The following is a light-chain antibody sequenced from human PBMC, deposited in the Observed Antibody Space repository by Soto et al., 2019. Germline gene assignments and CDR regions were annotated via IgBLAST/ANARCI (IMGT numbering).Light chain of an antibody. CDR2: ATS. CDR1: QIGSGNY. Sequence: ELVLTQSPGTLSLSPGDSAALSCKASQIGSGNYLSWYQQKSGQAPRLLIYATSTRAPGIPDRFSGSGSATDFSLIISRLEPEDSAVYYCQDFGYPQWTFGRGTKVDI. J-gene: IGKJ1*01. CDR3: QDFGYPQWT. V-gene: IGKV3-20*01.